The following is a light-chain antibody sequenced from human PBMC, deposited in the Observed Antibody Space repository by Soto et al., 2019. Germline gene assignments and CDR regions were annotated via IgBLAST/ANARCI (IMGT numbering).Light chain of an antibody. CDR2: DNN. J-gene: IGLJ3*02. V-gene: IGLV1-51*01. CDR1: SSNIGSNY. Sequence: QSVLTQPPSVSAAPGQKVTISCSGGSSNIGSNYVSWYQQLPGTAPKVLIYDNNKRPSGIPDRFSGSKSGTSATLGITGLQTGDEADYYCGTWDSSLIIGNWVFGGGTKLTVL. CDR3: GTWDSSLIIGNWV.